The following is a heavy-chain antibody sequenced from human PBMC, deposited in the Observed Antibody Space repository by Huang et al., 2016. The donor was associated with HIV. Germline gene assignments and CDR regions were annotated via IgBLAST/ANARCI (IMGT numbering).Heavy chain of an antibody. Sequence: QVQLVQSGAEVKKPVASVKVSCKASGYTFTRYALRWLRQATGQRREWMGWSNTGNGNKEHSQKLQGRVTITRDTTATTACMELSSLRSEDTALYDCARDGSGYYFDYWGQGTLVTVSS. J-gene: IGHJ4*02. V-gene: IGHV1-3*04. D-gene: IGHD3-10*01. CDR2: SNTGNGNK. CDR3: ARDGSGYYFDY. CDR1: GYTFTRYA.